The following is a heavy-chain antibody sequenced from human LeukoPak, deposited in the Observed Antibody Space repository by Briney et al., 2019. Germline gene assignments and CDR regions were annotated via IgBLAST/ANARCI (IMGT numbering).Heavy chain of an antibody. CDR1: GYTFTSYA. CDR3: ARTPGKLRYFDWLLPPNYYYGMDV. Sequence: GASVKVSCKASGYTFTSYAINWVRQATGQGLEWMGWMNTKSGNTGYAQKFQGRVTMTRNTSISTAYIELSSLRSEDTAVYYCARTPGKLRYFDWLLPPNYYYGMDVWGQGTTVTVSS. D-gene: IGHD3-9*01. CDR2: MNTKSGNT. J-gene: IGHJ6*02. V-gene: IGHV1-8*01.